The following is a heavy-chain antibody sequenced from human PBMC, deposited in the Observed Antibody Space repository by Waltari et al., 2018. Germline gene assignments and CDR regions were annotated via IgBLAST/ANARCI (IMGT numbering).Heavy chain of an antibody. CDR2: IYTSEST. CDR3: ARDGSYYDFWSGPSAFDI. J-gene: IGHJ3*02. Sequence: QVQLQESGPGLVKPSETLSLTCTVSGCSISSYYWRWLRQPAGKGLEWLGRIYTSESTNASPSLKSQVTMSVDRYKNQCSLNLSSVTAADTAVYYCARDGSYYDFWSGPSAFDIWGQGTMVTVSS. CDR1: GCSISSYY. D-gene: IGHD3-3*01. V-gene: IGHV4-4*07.